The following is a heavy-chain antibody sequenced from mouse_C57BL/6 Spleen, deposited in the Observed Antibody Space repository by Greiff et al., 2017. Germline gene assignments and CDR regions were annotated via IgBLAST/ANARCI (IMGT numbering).Heavy chain of an antibody. J-gene: IGHJ4*01. V-gene: IGHV1-69*01. CDR2: IDPSDSYT. CDR1: GYTFTSYW. Sequence: QVQLQQPGAELVMPGASVKLSCKASGYTFTSYWMHWVKQRPGQGLEWIGEIDPSDSYTNYNQTFKGKSTLTVDKSSSTAYMQLSSLTSEDSAVYYCARRGPLITTVVATDYYAMDYWGQGTSVTVSS. D-gene: IGHD1-1*01. CDR3: ARRGPLITTVVATDYYAMDY.